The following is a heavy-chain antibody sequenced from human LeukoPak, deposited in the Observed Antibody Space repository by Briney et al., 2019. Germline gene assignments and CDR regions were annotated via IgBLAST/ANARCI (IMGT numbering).Heavy chain of an antibody. CDR3: ARGALGSSGYALDY. J-gene: IGHJ4*02. D-gene: IGHD5-12*01. CDR1: GFTFSSYG. Sequence: GSLRLSCAASGFTFSSYGMHWVRQAPGKGLEWVAVIWYNGSNKYYADSVKGRFTISRDNSKNTLYLQMNSLRAEDTAVYYSARGALGSSGYALDYWGQGTLVTVSS. CDR2: IWYNGSNK. V-gene: IGHV3-33*01.